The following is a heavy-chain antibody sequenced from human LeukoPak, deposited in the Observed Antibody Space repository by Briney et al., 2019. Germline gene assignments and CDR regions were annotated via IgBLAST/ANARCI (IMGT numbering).Heavy chain of an antibody. CDR3: AKEDVVVITIRYFQH. D-gene: IGHD3-22*01. CDR2: IKQDGSEK. CDR1: GFTFSSYW. V-gene: IGHV3-7*01. Sequence: GGSLRLSCAASGFTFSSYWLSWVRQAPGKGLEWVANIKQDGSEKYYLDSVKGRFTISRDNSKNTLYLQMNSLRTEDTAIYYCAKEDVVVITIRYFQHWGQGTLVTVSS. J-gene: IGHJ1*01.